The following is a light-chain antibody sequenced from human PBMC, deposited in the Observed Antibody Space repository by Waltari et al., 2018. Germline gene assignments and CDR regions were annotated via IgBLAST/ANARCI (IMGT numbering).Light chain of an antibody. Sequence: DIQMTQSPSTLSASVGDRVTITCRASQSISSWLAWYQQKPGKAPKLLIYKASSLESWVPSRFSVSGSGTEFTLTISSLQPDDFATYYCQQYNSYVTFGQGTKVEIK. CDR2: KAS. CDR1: QSISSW. J-gene: IGKJ1*01. V-gene: IGKV1-5*03. CDR3: QQYNSYVT.